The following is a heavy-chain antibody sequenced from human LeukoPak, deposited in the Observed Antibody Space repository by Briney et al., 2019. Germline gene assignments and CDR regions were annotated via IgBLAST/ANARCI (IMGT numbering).Heavy chain of an antibody. J-gene: IGHJ6*02. Sequence: GGSLRLSCAASGFTFSSYAMSWVRQAPGKGLEYVSAISDSGGSTYYADSVKGRFTIPRDNSKNTLYLQMSSLRAEDTAVYFCVRGYSFGPYGMDVWGQGTTVTVSS. CDR2: ISDSGGST. CDR1: GFTFSSYA. D-gene: IGHD2-15*01. V-gene: IGHV3-64D*09. CDR3: VRGYSFGPYGMDV.